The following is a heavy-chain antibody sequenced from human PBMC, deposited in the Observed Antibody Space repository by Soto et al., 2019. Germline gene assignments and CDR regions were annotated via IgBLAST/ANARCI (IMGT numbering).Heavy chain of an antibody. V-gene: IGHV1-46*01. J-gene: IGHJ5*02. D-gene: IGHD1-26*01. CDR3: ARLVGLSGGFLWFDP. CDR1: GYTFTSYY. Sequence: ASVKVSCKASGYTFTSYYMHWVRQAPGQGLEWMGIINPSGGSTSYAQKFQGRVTMTRDTSTSTVYMELSSLRSEDTAVYYCARLVGLSGGFLWFDPWCQETLVTVSS. CDR2: INPSGGST.